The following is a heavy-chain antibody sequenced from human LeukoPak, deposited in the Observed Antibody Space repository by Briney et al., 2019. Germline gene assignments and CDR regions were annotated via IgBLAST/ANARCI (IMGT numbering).Heavy chain of an antibody. J-gene: IGHJ6*02. V-gene: IGHV3-7*01. CDR1: GFTFSSYW. D-gene: IGHD3-22*01. CDR3: ARGEYYDSSGYYHYYYGMDV. CDR2: IKQDGSEK. Sequence: GGSLRLSCAASGFTFSSYWMSWVRQAPGKGLEWVANIKQDGSEKYYVDSVKGRFTISRDNAKNSLYLQMNSPRAEDTAVYYCARGEYYDSSGYYHYYYGMDVWGQGTTVTVSS.